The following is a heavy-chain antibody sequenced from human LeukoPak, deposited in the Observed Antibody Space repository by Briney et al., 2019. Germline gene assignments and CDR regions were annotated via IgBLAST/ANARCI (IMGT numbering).Heavy chain of an antibody. Sequence: PGGSLRLSCAASGFTFSSYAMSWVRQAPGKGLEWVAAISHDGSNKDYADSVKGRFTISRDNSKDTLYLQMNTLRAEDTAVYFCARATPGVNSFDSSGIDYWAQGTLVTVSS. D-gene: IGHD3-22*01. CDR2: ISHDGSNK. CDR3: ARATPGVNSFDSSGIDY. J-gene: IGHJ4*02. CDR1: GFTFSSYA. V-gene: IGHV3-30*03.